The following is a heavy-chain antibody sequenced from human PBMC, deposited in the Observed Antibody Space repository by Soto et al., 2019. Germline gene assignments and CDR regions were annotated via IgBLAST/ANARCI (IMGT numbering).Heavy chain of an antibody. CDR1: GYTFTGYY. D-gene: IGHD1-26*01. CDR2: INPNSGGT. V-gene: IGHV1-2*02. CDR3: ARGGGAYSGYGMDV. Sequence: PQASVKVSCKASGYTFTGYYMHWVRQAPGQGLEWMGWINPNSGGTNYAQKFQGRVTMTRDTSISTAYMELSRLRSDDTAVYYCARGGGAYSGYGMDVWGQGTTVTVSS. J-gene: IGHJ6*02.